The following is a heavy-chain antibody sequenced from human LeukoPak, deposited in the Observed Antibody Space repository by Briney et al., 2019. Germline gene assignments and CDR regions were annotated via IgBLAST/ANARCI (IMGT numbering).Heavy chain of an antibody. CDR2: INPKSGAA. V-gene: IGHV1-2*02. CDR3: ARGAEAETSPLDF. Sequence: ASVKVSCKASGYIFSDYYMHWVRQAPGQGLEWLGWINPKSGAADYAQQFRGRVTMTRDTSINTDYMEMKRVTSDDTAVYYCARGAEAETSPLDFWGQGTLVIVS. J-gene: IGHJ4*02. D-gene: IGHD6-13*01. CDR1: GYIFSDYY.